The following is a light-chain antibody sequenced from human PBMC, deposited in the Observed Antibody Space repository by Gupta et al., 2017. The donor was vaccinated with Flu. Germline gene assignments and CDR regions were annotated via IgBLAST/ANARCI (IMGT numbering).Light chain of an antibody. J-gene: IGLJ2*01. CDR3: QSADSTETYVV. CDR1: ALPNQF. CDR2: KDN. V-gene: IGLV3-25*03. Sequence: SYELTQPPSVSVSPGQTARITCSGDALPNQFAYWYQQKPGQAPVLVIRKDNERPSGISERFSGSSSGTTVTLTISGVQAEDEADFYCQSADSTETYVVFGGGIKLTVL.